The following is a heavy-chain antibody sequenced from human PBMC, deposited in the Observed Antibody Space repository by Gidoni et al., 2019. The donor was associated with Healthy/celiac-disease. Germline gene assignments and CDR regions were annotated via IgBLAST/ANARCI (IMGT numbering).Heavy chain of an antibody. D-gene: IGHD6-19*01. J-gene: IGHJ4*02. Sequence: ISRDNSKNTLYLQMNSLRAEDTTVYYCAKSYSSGWYRADYFDYWGQGTLVTVSS. V-gene: IGHV3-23*01. CDR3: AKSYSSGWYRADYFDY.